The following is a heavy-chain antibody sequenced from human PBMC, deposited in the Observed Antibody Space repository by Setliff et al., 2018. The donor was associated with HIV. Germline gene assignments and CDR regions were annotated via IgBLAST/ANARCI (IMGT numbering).Heavy chain of an antibody. Sequence: PGGSLRLSCAASGFTFSNYDMSWVRQAPEKGLEWVSGISDSGGKTYYTDSVKGRFTISGDNSKNTLYLQMNSLRVEDTAVYYCAKEYSASSEDPWGQGTLVTVSS. CDR3: AKEYSASSEDP. V-gene: IGHV3-23*01. J-gene: IGHJ5*01. CDR1: GFTFSNYD. D-gene: IGHD5-12*01. CDR2: ISDSGGKT.